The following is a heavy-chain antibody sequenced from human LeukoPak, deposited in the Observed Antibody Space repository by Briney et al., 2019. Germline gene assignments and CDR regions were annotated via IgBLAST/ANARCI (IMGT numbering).Heavy chain of an antibody. CDR2: IYYSGST. J-gene: IGHJ4*02. Sequence: SETLSLTCTVSGGSISSSSYYWGWIRQPPGKGLEWIGSIYYSGSTYYNPSLNIRVTISVDTSKNQFSLNLRSLTAADTAVYYCAREILYDSTGYYLWGQGTLVTVSS. V-gene: IGHV4-39*07. D-gene: IGHD3-22*01. CDR1: GGSISSSSYY. CDR3: AREILYDSTGYYL.